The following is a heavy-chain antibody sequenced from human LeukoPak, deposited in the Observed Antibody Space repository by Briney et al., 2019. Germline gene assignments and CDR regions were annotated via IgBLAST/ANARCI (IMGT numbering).Heavy chain of an antibody. CDR1: GFTFSNYA. J-gene: IGHJ4*02. CDR3: ARGDRSTMATLDY. CDR2: ISYDGTNK. D-gene: IGHD3-10*01. V-gene: IGHV3-30*04. Sequence: GRSLRLSCAASGFTFSNYAIHWVRQAPGKGLEWVSVISYDGTNKYYADSVKGRFTISRDNAKKSLYLQMNSLRAEDTALYYCARGDRSTMATLDYWGQGTLVAVSS.